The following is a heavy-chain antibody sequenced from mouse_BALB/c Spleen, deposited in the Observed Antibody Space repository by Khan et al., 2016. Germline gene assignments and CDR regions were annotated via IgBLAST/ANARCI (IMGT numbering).Heavy chain of an antibody. CDR1: GFTFSNYG. CDR2: INSNGGNT. D-gene: IGHD1-1*01. J-gene: IGHJ2*01. V-gene: IGHV5-6-3*01. CDR3: ARVYDYGSPYFDY. Sequence: EVELVESGGGLVQPGGSLKLSCAASGFTFSNYGMSWVRQTPDKRLELVATINSNGGNTYYQDSVKGRFTISRDNSNNTLYLQMSSLKSEDTAMYYCARVYDYGSPYFDYWGQGTTLTVSS.